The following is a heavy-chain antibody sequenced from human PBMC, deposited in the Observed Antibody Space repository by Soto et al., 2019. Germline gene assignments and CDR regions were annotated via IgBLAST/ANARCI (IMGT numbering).Heavy chain of an antibody. CDR1: GYTFTSYY. V-gene: IGHV1-46*01. J-gene: IGHJ4*02. D-gene: IGHD3-22*01. CDR3: ARTISYDSSGYYPAPIDY. CDR2: INPSGGST. Sequence: QVQLVQSGAEVKKPGASVKVSCKASGYTFTSYYMHWVRQAPGQGLEWMGIINPSGGSTSYAQKFQGRVTMTRDTSTSKVYMELSSLRSEDTAVYYCARTISYDSSGYYPAPIDYWGQGTLVTVSS.